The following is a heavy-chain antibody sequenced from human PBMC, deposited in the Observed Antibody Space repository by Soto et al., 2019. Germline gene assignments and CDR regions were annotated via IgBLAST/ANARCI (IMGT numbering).Heavy chain of an antibody. CDR2: VIPILGMA. V-gene: IGHV1-69*02. D-gene: IGHD3-10*01. Sequence: QVQLVQSGAEVKKPGSSVKVSCTASEGTFTSYTISWVRQAPVQWLEWMGRVIPILGMANFAQKFQGRVMITADKSTPTAYMVLSILSSDATAVYYCTTYYGSGNTTFDYWDQGALFTCSS. CDR3: TTYYGSGNTTFDY. J-gene: IGHJ4*02. CDR1: EGTFTSYT.